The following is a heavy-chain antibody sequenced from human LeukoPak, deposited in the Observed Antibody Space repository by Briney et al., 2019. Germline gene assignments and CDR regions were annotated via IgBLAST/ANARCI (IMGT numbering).Heavy chain of an antibody. D-gene: IGHD3-10*01. J-gene: IGHJ4*02. V-gene: IGHV3-23*01. CDR1: GFTFSSYA. Sequence: PGGSLRLSCAASGFTFSSYAMSWVRQAPGKGLEWVSAISGSGGSTYYADSVKGRFTISRDNSKNTLYLQMNSLRAEDTAVYYCAKDPYTMVRGVIPTVYDYWGQGTLVTVSS. CDR3: AKDPYTMVRGVIPTVYDY. CDR2: ISGSGGST.